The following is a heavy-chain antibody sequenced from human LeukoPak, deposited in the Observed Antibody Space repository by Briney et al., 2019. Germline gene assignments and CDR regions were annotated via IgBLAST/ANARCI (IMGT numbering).Heavy chain of an antibody. CDR1: GGSISSSSYY. CDR3: ARESQQQLVWRGWFDP. Sequence: SKTLSLTCTVSGGSISSSSYYWGWIRQPPGKGLEWIGSIYYSGSTYYNPSLKSRVTISVDTSKNQFSLKLSSVTAAGTAVYYCARESQQQLVWRGWFDPWGQGTLVTVSS. J-gene: IGHJ5*02. CDR2: IYYSGST. D-gene: IGHD6-13*01. V-gene: IGHV4-39*07.